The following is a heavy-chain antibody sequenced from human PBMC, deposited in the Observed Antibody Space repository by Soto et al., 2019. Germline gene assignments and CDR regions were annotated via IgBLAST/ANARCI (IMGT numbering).Heavy chain of an antibody. J-gene: IGHJ3*02. Sequence: ETLSLTCTVSGGSISSSSYYWGWIRQPPGKGLEWIGSIYYSWSTYYNPSLKSRVTISVDTSKNQFSLKLSSVTAADTAVYYCARLGGATRDAFDIWGQGTMVTV. CDR1: GGSISSSSYY. D-gene: IGHD1-26*01. V-gene: IGHV4-39*01. CDR2: IYYSWST. CDR3: ARLGGATRDAFDI.